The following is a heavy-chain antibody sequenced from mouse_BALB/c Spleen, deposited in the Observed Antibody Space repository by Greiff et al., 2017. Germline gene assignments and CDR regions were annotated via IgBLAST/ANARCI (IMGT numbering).Heavy chain of an antibody. V-gene: IGHV2-9*02. CDR3: ARPYGNYNPWFAY. D-gene: IGHD2-1*01. J-gene: IGHJ3*01. CDR1: GFSLTSYG. Sequence: VQLQQSGPGLVAPSQSLSITCTVSGFSLTSYGVHWVRQPPGKGLEWLGVIWAGGSTNYNSALMSRLSISKDNSKSQVFLKMNSLQTDDTAMYYCARPYGNYNPWFAYWGQGTLVTVSA. CDR2: IWAGGST.